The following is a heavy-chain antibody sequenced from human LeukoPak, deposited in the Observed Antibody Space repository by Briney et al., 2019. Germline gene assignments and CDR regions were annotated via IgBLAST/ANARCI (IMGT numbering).Heavy chain of an antibody. CDR3: AKEYGGENFDY. D-gene: IGHD4-23*01. Sequence: GGSLRLSCAASGFTFSTYGMHWVRQAPGKGLEWVAVISFDGSYKSYADSMKGRFTISRDNSKNTLYLQMNSLRFEDTAVYYCAKEYGGENFDYWGQGTRVTVSS. V-gene: IGHV3-30*18. CDR1: GFTFSTYG. CDR2: ISFDGSYK. J-gene: IGHJ4*02.